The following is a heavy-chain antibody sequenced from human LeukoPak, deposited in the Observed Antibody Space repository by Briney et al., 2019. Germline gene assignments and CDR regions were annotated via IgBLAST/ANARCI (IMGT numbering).Heavy chain of an antibody. D-gene: IGHD4-11*01. CDR1: GGSLSTTFY. Sequence: SETLSLTCTVSGGSLSTTFYWGWIRQPPGKGLEWIGTIYYSGLTYYNPSLKSPVTISVDTSKNQSSLNLSSVTAADTAVNYCARSGSNTFDYWGQGTLVTISS. V-gene: IGHV4-39*07. J-gene: IGHJ4*02. CDR2: IYYSGLT. CDR3: ARSGSNTFDY.